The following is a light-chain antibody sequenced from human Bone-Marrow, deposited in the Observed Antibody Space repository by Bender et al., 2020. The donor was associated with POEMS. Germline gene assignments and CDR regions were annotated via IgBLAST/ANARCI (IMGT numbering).Light chain of an antibody. CDR2: DKD. V-gene: IGLV3-19*01. CDR3: ISRDSSGNVL. CDR1: SLRSHY. Sequence: SSELTQDTDVSVALGQTVRITCQGDSLRSHYATWYQQKPGQAPLLVIYDKDSRPSGIPDRFSGSSSGNTASLTIAGSQAEDEADYFCISRDSSGNVLFGGGTKVTVL. J-gene: IGLJ2*01.